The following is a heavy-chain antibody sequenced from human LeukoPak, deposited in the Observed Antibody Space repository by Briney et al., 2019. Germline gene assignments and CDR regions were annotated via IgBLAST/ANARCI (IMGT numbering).Heavy chain of an antibody. V-gene: IGHV4-39*07. CDR3: GAEWELLFGPTSRFDP. CDR1: GGSISSSSYY. D-gene: IGHD1-26*01. CDR2: IYYSGST. J-gene: IGHJ5*02. Sequence: SETLSLTCTVSGGSISSSSYYWGWIRQPPGKGLEWIGSIYYSGSTYYNPALKSRVTISVDTSKNQFSLKLSSVTAADTAVYYCGAEWELLFGPTSRFDPWGQGTLVTVSS.